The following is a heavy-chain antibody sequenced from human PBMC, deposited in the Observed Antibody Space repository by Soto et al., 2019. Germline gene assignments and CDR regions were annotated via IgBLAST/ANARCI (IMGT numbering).Heavy chain of an antibody. J-gene: IGHJ4*02. CDR2: ISSSSSYI. Sequence: EVQLVESGGGLVKPGGSLRLSCAASGFTFSSYSMNWVRQAPGKGLEWVSSISSSSSYIYYADSVKGRFTISRDNAKNSLYLQMNSLRAEDTAVYYWARIGTRDYGDHPGGFRYWGQGTLVTVSS. V-gene: IGHV3-21*01. D-gene: IGHD4-17*01. CDR1: GFTFSSYS. CDR3: ARIGTRDYGDHPGGFRY.